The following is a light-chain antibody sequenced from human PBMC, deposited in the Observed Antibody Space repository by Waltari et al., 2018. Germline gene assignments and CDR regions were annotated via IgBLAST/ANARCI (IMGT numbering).Light chain of an antibody. CDR1: QSVGNN. Sequence: EIEMTQSPATLSVSPGERVTLSCRASQSVGNNLALYQQRPGQAPRLLIYGASTRATAISDRFSGSGSGTDFTLTISALQSEDLAVYYCHQYNHWPTFTFGQGTKLQIE. CDR3: HQYNHWPTFT. V-gene: IGKV3-15*01. CDR2: GAS. J-gene: IGKJ2*01.